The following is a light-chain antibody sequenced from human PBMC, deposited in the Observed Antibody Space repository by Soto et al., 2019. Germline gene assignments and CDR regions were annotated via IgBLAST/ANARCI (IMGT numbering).Light chain of an antibody. Sequence: DIQMTQSPSTLSASVGDRVTITCRASQSISTWLAWYQQKPGKAPKLLISKASSLEGGVPSRFSGSGSGTEFTLTISCLQPDDFATYYCQQYVSYSRTFGQGTKVEIK. V-gene: IGKV1-5*03. J-gene: IGKJ1*01. CDR1: QSISTW. CDR2: KAS. CDR3: QQYVSYSRT.